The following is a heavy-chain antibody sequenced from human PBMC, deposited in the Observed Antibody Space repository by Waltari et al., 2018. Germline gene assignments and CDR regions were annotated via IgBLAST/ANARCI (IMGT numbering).Heavy chain of an antibody. V-gene: IGHV3-7*01. CDR3: ARDGEYCSGDKCYSYWYFDL. J-gene: IGHJ2*01. CDR2: IKQDGSEI. CDR1: GLDFSGYW. D-gene: IGHD2-15*01. Sequence: EVQLVESGGGLGQPGGSLRLSCAVSGLDFSGYWLSLVRLVPGKGLEWVANIKQDGSEIYYVDSVKGRFTISRDNAKNSLYLQMNSLRAEDTAMYYCARDGEYCSGDKCYSYWYFDLWGRGTLVTVSS.